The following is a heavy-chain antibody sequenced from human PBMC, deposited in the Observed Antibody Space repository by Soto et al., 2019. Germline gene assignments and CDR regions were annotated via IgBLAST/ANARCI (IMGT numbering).Heavy chain of an antibody. CDR1: GFTFSNYA. V-gene: IGHV3-23*01. D-gene: IGHD3-10*01. CDR2: ISGSGGST. Sequence: GGSLRLSCTASGFTFSNYAMSWVRQAPGNGLEWVSAISGSGGSTYYADSVKGRFTISRDNSKNTLYLQMNSLRAEDTAVYYCVLWPPYYFDYWGQGTLVTVSS. J-gene: IGHJ4*02. CDR3: VLWPPYYFDY.